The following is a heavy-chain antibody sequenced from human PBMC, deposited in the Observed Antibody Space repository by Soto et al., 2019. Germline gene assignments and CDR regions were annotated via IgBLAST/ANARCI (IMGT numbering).Heavy chain of an antibody. Sequence: QVQLQESASGLVKPLETLSLTCIVSGDSISSSFSWHWVRRPPGEGLEWLGYIYHSGSTLYNPSLGGRITMSVDSSKNMFSLKLSDVTAADTAVYYCARGDISRGAAIDSWGQGTLVSVSS. CDR3: ARGDISRGAAIDS. V-gene: IGHV4-30-2*01. J-gene: IGHJ4*02. D-gene: IGHD3-10*01. CDR2: IYHSGST. CDR1: GDSISSSFS.